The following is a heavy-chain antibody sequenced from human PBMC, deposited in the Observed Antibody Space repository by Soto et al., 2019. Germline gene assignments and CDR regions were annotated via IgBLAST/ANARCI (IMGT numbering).Heavy chain of an antibody. Sequence: PGGSLRLSCAASEFTFSNAWMSWVRQAPGKGLEWVGRIKSKTDGGTTDYAAPVKGRFTIPRDDSKNTLYLQMNSLKTEDTAVYYCTTDDWNYVDYYYYGMDVWGQGTTVTVSS. CDR1: EFTFSNAW. V-gene: IGHV3-15*01. J-gene: IGHJ6*02. D-gene: IGHD1-7*01. CDR3: TTDDWNYVDYYYYGMDV. CDR2: IKSKTDGGTT.